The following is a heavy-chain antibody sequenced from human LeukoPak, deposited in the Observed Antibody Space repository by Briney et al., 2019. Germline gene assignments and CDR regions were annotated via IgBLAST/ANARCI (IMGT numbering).Heavy chain of an antibody. Sequence: ASVTVSFKASGGTFISYAISWVRQAPGQGLEWMGWINPNSGGTNYAQKFQGRVTMTRDTSVSTAYMELSRLRSDDTAVYYCAREGPYSGSYGENYFDYWGQGTLVTVSS. CDR1: GGTFISYA. D-gene: IGHD1-26*01. J-gene: IGHJ4*02. CDR2: INPNSGGT. V-gene: IGHV1-2*02. CDR3: AREGPYSGSYGENYFDY.